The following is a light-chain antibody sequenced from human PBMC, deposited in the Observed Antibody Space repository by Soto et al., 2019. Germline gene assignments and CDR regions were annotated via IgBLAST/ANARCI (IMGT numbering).Light chain of an antibody. Sequence: TVTITCLASQSITTFLAWYQQKPGKAPQILIYDASKLEPGVPSRLSGGGSGTEFTLTISSLQPDDFATYYCQQYSTYPLTFGGGTKVDIK. V-gene: IGKV1-5*01. CDR3: QQYSTYPLT. J-gene: IGKJ4*01. CDR2: DAS. CDR1: QSITTF.